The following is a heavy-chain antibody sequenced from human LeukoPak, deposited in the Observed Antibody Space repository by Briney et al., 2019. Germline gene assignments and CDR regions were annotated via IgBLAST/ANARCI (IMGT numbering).Heavy chain of an antibody. CDR2: ISSSSSYI. CDR1: GFTFSSYS. Sequence: GGSLRLSCAASGFTFSSYSMNWVRQAPGKGLEWVSSISSSSSYIYYADSVKGRFTISRDNAKNSLYLQMNSLRAEDTAVYYCARDSSSGWYDYYYYMDVWGKGTTVTVSS. D-gene: IGHD6-19*01. V-gene: IGHV3-21*01. J-gene: IGHJ6*03. CDR3: ARDSSSGWYDYYYYMDV.